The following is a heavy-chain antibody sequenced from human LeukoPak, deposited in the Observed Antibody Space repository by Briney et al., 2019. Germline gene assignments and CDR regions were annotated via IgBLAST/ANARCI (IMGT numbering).Heavy chain of an antibody. CDR1: GFTFSSYS. CDR3: ARAEYSSGWYHSDYFDY. J-gene: IGHJ4*02. Sequence: LRLSCAASGFTFSSYSMNWVRQPPGKGLEWIGYIYYSGSTYYNPSLKSRVTISVDTSKNQFSLKLSSVTAADTAVYYCARAEYSSGWYHSDYFDYWGQGTLVTVSS. CDR2: IYYSGST. V-gene: IGHV4-30-4*08. D-gene: IGHD6-19*01.